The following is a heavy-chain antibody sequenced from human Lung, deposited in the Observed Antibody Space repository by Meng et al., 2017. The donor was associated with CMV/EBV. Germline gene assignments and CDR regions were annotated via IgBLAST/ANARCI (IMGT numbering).Heavy chain of an antibody. J-gene: IGHJ3*02. Sequence: CSVSGWSISGYYWSWVRLPPGKGLEYIGYVHFTGRTNYNPSLKSRVTISVDGSKNQFSLKLTSVTAAETAVYYCPGPDKGGNTSHDIFDIWGQGXMVTVSS. CDR1: GWSISGYY. D-gene: IGHD3-16*01. V-gene: IGHV4-59*03. CDR2: VHFTGRT. CDR3: PGPDKGGNTSHDIFDI.